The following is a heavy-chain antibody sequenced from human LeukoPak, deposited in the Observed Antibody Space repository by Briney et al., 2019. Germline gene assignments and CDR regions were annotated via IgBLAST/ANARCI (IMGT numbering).Heavy chain of an antibody. V-gene: IGHV4-59*08. D-gene: IGHD6-6*01. CDR1: GGSFSSYY. Sequence: SETLSLTCAVYGGSFSSYYWTWIRQPPGKGLEWVGYIQNSAIYRAKIKSSPSLQSRVSLSIDTSKNQVSLTVNSVTAADTAVYYCARLSSTLYYSMDVWGPRTAVTVSS. CDR3: ARLSSTLYYSMDV. CDR2: IQNSAIYRAKI. J-gene: IGHJ6*02.